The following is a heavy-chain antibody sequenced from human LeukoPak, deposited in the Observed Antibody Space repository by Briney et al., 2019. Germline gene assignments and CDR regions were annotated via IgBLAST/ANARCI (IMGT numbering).Heavy chain of an antibody. V-gene: IGHV2-70*04. CDR1: GFSLSTSGMR. J-gene: IGHJ4*02. D-gene: IGHD1-26*01. CDR3: ARTSLGAFDY. Sequence: SGPALAKPTQTLTLTCTFSGFSLSTSGMRVSWIRQPPGKALEWLARIDWDDDKFYSTSLKTRLTISKDTSKNEVVLTMTNMDPVDTATYYCARTSLGAFDYWGQGTLVTVSS. CDR2: IDWDDDK.